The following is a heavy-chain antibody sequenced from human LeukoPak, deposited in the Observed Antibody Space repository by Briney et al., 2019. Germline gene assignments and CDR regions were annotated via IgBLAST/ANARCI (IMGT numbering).Heavy chain of an antibody. Sequence: SETLSLTCGVSGYSISRGYYWAWIRQPPGKGLEWIGTIYHIGSTYYNPSLESRVTISVDKSKNEFSLNLNSVTAADTAVYYCARAGWIITSGIDYCGHGALVTVSS. CDR3: ARAGWIITSGIDY. CDR1: GYSISRGYY. CDR2: IYHIGST. J-gene: IGHJ4*01. D-gene: IGHD1-20*01. V-gene: IGHV4-38-2*01.